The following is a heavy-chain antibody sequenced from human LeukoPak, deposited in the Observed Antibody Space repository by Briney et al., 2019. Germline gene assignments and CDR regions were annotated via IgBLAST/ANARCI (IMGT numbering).Heavy chain of an antibody. Sequence: PSQTLSLTCAVSGGSISSGGYSWGWIRQPPGKGLEWIGYIYHSGSTYYNPSLKSRVTISVDRSKNQFSLKLSSVTAADTAVYYCARWGRGSDYWGQGTLVTVSS. CDR2: IYHSGST. CDR3: ARWGRGSDY. CDR1: GGSISSGGYS. J-gene: IGHJ4*02. D-gene: IGHD3-10*01. V-gene: IGHV4-30-2*01.